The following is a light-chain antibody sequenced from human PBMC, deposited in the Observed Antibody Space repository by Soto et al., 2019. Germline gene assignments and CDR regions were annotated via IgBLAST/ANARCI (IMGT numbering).Light chain of an antibody. J-gene: IGKJ4*01. CDR3: QQTYSGVL. V-gene: IGKV1-39*01. CDR1: QTISSY. Sequence: DIQMTQSPSSLSASVGDRVTITCRASQTISSYLNWYQQKPGKAPKLLIYGASSLQGGVPSRFSGSRSGTDFTLTISSLQREDFATYYCQQTYSGVLFGGGTKVEIK. CDR2: GAS.